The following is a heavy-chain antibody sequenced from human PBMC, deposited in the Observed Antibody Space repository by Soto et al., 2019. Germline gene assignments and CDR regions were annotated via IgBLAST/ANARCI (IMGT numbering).Heavy chain of an antibody. D-gene: IGHD3-10*01. CDR3: ARMVRGSTIHCSHYMEV. CDR2: ISANNGDS. CDR1: GYTFTSHG. J-gene: IGHJ6*03. Sequence: QVQLVQSGAEVKKPGASLKVSCKASGYTFTSHGISWVRQAPGQGLEWMGWISANNGDSNYAQKFQGRVTVTTDTSTSTGYTELRSLRSEDTAVYYCARMVRGSTIHCSHYMEVWGKGTTVSVSS. V-gene: IGHV1-18*01.